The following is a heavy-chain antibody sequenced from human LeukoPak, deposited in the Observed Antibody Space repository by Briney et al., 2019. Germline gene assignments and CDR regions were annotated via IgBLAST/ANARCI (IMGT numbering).Heavy chain of an antibody. D-gene: IGHD3-3*01. J-gene: IGHJ1*01. V-gene: IGHV4-38-2*01. CDR2: IYHSGST. CDR1: GYSISSGYY. Sequence: PSETLSLTCAVSGYSISSGYYWGWIRQPPGKGLEWIGSIYHSGSTYYNPSLKSRVTISVDTSKNQFSLKLSSVTAADTAVYYCAVELSMCYDFWSGYFQHWGQGTLVTVSS. CDR3: AVELSMCYDFWSGYFQH.